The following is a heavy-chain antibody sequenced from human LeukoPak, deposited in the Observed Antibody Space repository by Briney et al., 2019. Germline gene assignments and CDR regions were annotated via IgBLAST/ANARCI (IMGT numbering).Heavy chain of an antibody. Sequence: SETLSLTCTVSGGSISSSSYYWGWIRQPPGKGLEWIGSIYYSGSTYYNPSLKSRVTISVDTSKNQFSLKLSSVTAADTAVYYCARGDYYYYDSSAHGPFDYWGQGTLVTVSS. J-gene: IGHJ4*02. CDR1: GGSISSSSYY. CDR3: ARGDYYYYDSSAHGPFDY. D-gene: IGHD3-22*01. CDR2: IYYSGST. V-gene: IGHV4-39*07.